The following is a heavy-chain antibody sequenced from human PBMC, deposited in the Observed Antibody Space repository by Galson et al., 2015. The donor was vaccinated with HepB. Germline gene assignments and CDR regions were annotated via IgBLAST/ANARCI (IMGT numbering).Heavy chain of an antibody. D-gene: IGHD6-13*01. CDR3: ARDSSSWVQRGFDY. CDR1: GFTFDDYG. V-gene: IGHV3-20*04. CDR2: INWNGGST. Sequence: SLRLSCAASGFTFDDYGMSWVRQAPGKGLEWVSGINWNGGSTGYADSVKGRFTISRDNAKNSLYLQMNSLRAEDTALYYCARDSSSWVQRGFDYWGQGTLVTVSS. J-gene: IGHJ4*02.